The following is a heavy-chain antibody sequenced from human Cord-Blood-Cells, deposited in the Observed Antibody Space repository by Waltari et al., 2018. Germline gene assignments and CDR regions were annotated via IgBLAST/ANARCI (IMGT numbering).Heavy chain of an antibody. CDR3: AKSGEDAVDI. D-gene: IGHD3-10*01. CDR2: ISYDGSNK. CDR1: GFTFRSSG. Sequence: QVQLVESGGGVVQPGRSLRLYCAAPGFTFRSSGMHWVRPAPGKGLGWVAVISYDGSNKYYADSVKGRFTISRDNSKNTLYLQMNSLRAEDTAVYYCAKSGEDAVDIWGEGTMVTVSS. V-gene: IGHV3-30*18. J-gene: IGHJ3*02.